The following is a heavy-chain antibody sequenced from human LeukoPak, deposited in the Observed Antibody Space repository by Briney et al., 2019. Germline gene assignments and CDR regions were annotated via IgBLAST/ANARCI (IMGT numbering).Heavy chain of an antibody. CDR1: GFTVSSNY. V-gene: IGHV3-66*02. Sequence: GGSLRLSCAASGFTVSSNYMSWVRQAPGKELEWVSVLYSGGSTYYADSVKGRFSVSRDNSKNTLYLQMNSLRTGDTAVYYCARGIPVASTYYFDYWGQGTLVTVSS. J-gene: IGHJ4*02. CDR2: LYSGGST. D-gene: IGHD6-19*01. CDR3: ARGIPVASTYYFDY.